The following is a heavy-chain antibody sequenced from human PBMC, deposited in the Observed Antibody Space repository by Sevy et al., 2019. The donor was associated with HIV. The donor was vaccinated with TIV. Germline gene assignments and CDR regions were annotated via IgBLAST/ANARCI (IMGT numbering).Heavy chain of an antibody. Sequence: GGSLRLSCAASGFTFSSYSMNWVRQAPGKGLERVSSISSSSSYIYYADSVKGRFTISRDNAKNSLYLQMNSLRAEDTAVYYCARGRRPTQELRYCSSTSCPIGAFDIWGQGTMVTVSS. CDR2: ISSSSSYI. D-gene: IGHD2-2*01. CDR3: ARGRRPTQELRYCSSTSCPIGAFDI. J-gene: IGHJ3*02. V-gene: IGHV3-21*01. CDR1: GFTFSSYS.